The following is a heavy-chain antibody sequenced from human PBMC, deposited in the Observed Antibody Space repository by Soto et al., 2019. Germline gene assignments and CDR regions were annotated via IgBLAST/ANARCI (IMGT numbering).Heavy chain of an antibody. J-gene: IGHJ4*02. CDR2: ISGSGGST. Sequence: GGSLRLSCAASGFTFSSYAMSWVRQAPGKGLEWVSAISGSGGSTYYADSVKGRFTISRDNSKNTLYLQMNSLRAEDTAVYYCAKGTHISSGWSLGYFDYWGQGTLVTVSS. D-gene: IGHD6-19*01. CDR1: GFTFSSYA. CDR3: AKGTHISSGWSLGYFDY. V-gene: IGHV3-23*01.